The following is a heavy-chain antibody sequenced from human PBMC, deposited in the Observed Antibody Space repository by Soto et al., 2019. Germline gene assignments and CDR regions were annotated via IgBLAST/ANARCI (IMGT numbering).Heavy chain of an antibody. CDR1: GGSISSGGYS. V-gene: IGHV4-30-2*01. Sequence: QLQLQESGSGLVKPSQTLSLTCAVSGGSISSGGYSWTWIRQPPGKGLEWIGYIYHSGSAYYNPSLKSRVTISVDRSQNQFSLKLISVTAADTAVYYCARAHYGDYGYGMDVWGQGTTVTVSS. J-gene: IGHJ6*02. CDR2: IYHSGSA. D-gene: IGHD4-17*01. CDR3: ARAHYGDYGYGMDV.